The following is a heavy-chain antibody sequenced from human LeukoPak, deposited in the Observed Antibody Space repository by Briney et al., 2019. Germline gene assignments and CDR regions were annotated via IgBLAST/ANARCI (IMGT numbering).Heavy chain of an antibody. CDR2: IYSGGST. D-gene: IGHD3-10*01. Sequence: GGSLRLSCAASGFTVSSNYMSWVRQAPGQGLEWVSVIYSGGSTYYADSVKGRFTISRDNSKNTLYLQMNSLRAEDTAVYYCASTYYYGSGSAPLYYYYGMDVWGQGTTVTVSS. V-gene: IGHV3-53*01. J-gene: IGHJ6*02. CDR3: ASTYYYGSGSAPLYYYYGMDV. CDR1: GFTVSSNY.